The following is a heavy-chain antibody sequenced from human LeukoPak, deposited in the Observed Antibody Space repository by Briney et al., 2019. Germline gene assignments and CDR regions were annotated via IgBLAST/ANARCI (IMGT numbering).Heavy chain of an antibody. CDR2: INSDGSST. Sequence: GGSLRLSCGASGCTFSSYWMHWVRQAPGKGLVWVSRINSDGSSTNYADSVKGRFTISRHNAKNTLYLKMSTLRAEDTAVYYCAFASASYRLDYYGIDVWGQGTTVTVSS. D-gene: IGHD1-26*01. CDR1: GCTFSSYW. J-gene: IGHJ6*02. CDR3: AFASASYRLDYYGIDV. V-gene: IGHV3-74*01.